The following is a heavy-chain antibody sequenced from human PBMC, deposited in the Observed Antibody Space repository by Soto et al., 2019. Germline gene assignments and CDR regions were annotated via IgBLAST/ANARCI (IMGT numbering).Heavy chain of an antibody. Sequence: EVQLVESGGGLVQPGGSLRLSCAASGFTLRGYWMHWVRQAPGKGLVWVSRINSDGSSTSYADSVKGRFTISRDNAKNTLYLQMNRLRAEDTAVYYCAKDGRLGQFEYWGQGTLVTASS. D-gene: IGHD1-1*01. CDR1: GFTLRGYW. J-gene: IGHJ4*02. CDR3: AKDGRLGQFEY. V-gene: IGHV3-74*01. CDR2: INSDGSST.